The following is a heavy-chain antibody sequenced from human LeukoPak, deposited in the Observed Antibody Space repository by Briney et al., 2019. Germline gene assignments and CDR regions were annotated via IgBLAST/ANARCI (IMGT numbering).Heavy chain of an antibody. CDR2: IWSDGTNQ. Sequence: GRSLRLSCAAAGFTFSHYGMHWVRQAPGKGLEWVAVIWSDGTNQYYGDSVKGRFTISRDDSGNTVYLQMNSLRPEDTGVYYCARDAQRGFDYSNSLEYWGQGHPVTVST. V-gene: IGHV3-33*01. CDR3: ARDAQRGFDYSNSLEY. J-gene: IGHJ4*02. D-gene: IGHD4-11*01. CDR1: GFTFSHYG.